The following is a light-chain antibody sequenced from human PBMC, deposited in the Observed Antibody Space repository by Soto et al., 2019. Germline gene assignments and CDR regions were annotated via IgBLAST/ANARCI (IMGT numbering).Light chain of an antibody. Sequence: QSVLTQPPSVSGAPGQRGTISCSGTSSNIGAGYDVHWYHQVPGTAPKLLIYGNNNRPSGVPDRFSGARSGTSASLAITGLQAADEGDYYCPAFDTRLRGSVFGGGTQFTFL. J-gene: IGLJ3*02. V-gene: IGLV1-40*01. CDR3: PAFDTRLRGSV. CDR1: SSNIGAGYD. CDR2: GNN.